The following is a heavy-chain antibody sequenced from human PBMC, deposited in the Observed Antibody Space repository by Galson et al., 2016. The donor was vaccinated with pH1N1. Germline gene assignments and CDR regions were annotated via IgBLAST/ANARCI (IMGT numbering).Heavy chain of an antibody. V-gene: IGHV3-30*02. CDR3: AKDLFSTGTSGFFDH. CDR2: IKYDSNYE. J-gene: IGHJ4*02. CDR1: GVTFSTFG. D-gene: IGHD1/OR15-1a*01. Sequence: SLRLSCATSGVTFSTFGMHWVRQVPGKGLEWVAFIKYDSNYEDYKDSVKGRFTISRDNSKNTLYLQMNNLKIEDTAVYYCAKDLFSTGTSGFFDHWGQGTLVTVSS.